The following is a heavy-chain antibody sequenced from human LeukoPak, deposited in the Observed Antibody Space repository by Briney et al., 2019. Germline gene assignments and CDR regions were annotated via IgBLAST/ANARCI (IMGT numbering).Heavy chain of an antibody. V-gene: IGHV3-9*03. J-gene: IGHJ5*02. CDR3: AKGSRSSGWYNWFDP. CDR1: GFTFDDYA. D-gene: IGHD6-19*01. CDR2: ISWNSGSI. Sequence: GGSLRLSCAASGFTFDDYAMHWVRQAPGKGLEWVSGISWNSGSIGYADSVKGRFTISRDNAKNYLYLQMNSLRAEDMALYYCAKGSRSSGWYNWFDPWGQGTLVTVSS.